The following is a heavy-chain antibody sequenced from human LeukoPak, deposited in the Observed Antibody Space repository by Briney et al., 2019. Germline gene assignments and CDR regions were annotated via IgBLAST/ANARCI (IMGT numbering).Heavy chain of an antibody. V-gene: IGHV4-59*12. CDR2: VDYSGST. CDR1: GDSISHYY. D-gene: IGHD4/OR15-4a*01. Sequence: SETLSLTCTSSGDSISHYYWSWIRHSPGRGLEWIGYVDYSGSTNYNPSLKSRVTISGDTSKKQFSLGLSSVTAADTAVYYCASAPNMYYFDLWGQGALVTVSS. CDR3: ASAPNMYYFDL. J-gene: IGHJ4*02.